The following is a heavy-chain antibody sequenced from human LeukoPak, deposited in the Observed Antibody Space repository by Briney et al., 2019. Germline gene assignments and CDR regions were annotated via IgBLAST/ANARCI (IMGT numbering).Heavy chain of an antibody. J-gene: IGHJ5*02. D-gene: IGHD3-10*01. CDR1: GYTFTAYY. CDR2: INPNSGGT. CDR3: ARVRITMVRSRDKVVSWFDP. V-gene: IGHV1-2*02. Sequence: ASVKVSCKASGYTFTAYYMHWVRQAPGQGLEWMGWINPNSGGTNYAQKFQGRVTMTRDTSISTDYMELSRLRSDDTAGYYCARVRITMVRSRDKVVSWFDPWGQGTLVTVSS.